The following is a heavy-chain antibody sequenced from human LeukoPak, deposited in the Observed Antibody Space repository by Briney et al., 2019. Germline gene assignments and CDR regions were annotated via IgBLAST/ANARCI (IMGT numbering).Heavy chain of an antibody. CDR1: GFTFSSYG. CDR3: AKEFRCSSTSCSDLDY. CDR2: IRYDGSNK. D-gene: IGHD2-2*01. Sequence: VGSLRLSCVASGFTFSSYGMHWVRQAPGKGLEWVAFIRYDGSNKYYADSVKGRFTISRDNSKNTLYLQMNSLRAEDTAVYYCAKEFRCSSTSCSDLDYWGQGTLVTVSS. J-gene: IGHJ4*02. V-gene: IGHV3-30*02.